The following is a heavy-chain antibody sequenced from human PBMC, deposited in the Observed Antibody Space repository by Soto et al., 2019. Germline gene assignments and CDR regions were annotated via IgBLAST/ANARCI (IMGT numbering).Heavy chain of an antibody. J-gene: IGHJ3*02. D-gene: IGHD4-17*01. CDR2: INSDGSST. Sequence: GGSLRLSCAASGFTFSSYWMHWVRQAPGKGLVWVSRINSDGSSTSYADSVKGRFTISRDNAKNTPYLQMNSLRAEDTAVYYCARDATKVVYGDPIDDAFDICGQVIMVTVSS. CDR3: ARDATKVVYGDPIDDAFDI. V-gene: IGHV3-74*01. CDR1: GFTFSSYW.